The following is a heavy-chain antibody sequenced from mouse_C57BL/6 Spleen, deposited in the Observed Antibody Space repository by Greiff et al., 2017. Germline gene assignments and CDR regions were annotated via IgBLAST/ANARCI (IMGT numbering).Heavy chain of an antibody. CDR2: IYPGDGDT. D-gene: IGHD1-1*01. Sequence: VQLQQSGAELVKPGASVKISCKASGYAFSSYWMNWVKQRPGKGLEWIGQIYPGDGDTNYNGKFKGKATLTADKSSSTAYMQLRSLTSEDAAVYFCARGYGSSYDWYFDVWGTGTTVTVSS. V-gene: IGHV1-80*01. CDR1: GYAFSSYW. J-gene: IGHJ1*03. CDR3: ARGYGSSYDWYFDV.